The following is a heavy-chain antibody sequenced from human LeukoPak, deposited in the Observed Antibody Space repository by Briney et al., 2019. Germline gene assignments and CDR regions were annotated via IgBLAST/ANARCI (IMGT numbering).Heavy chain of an antibody. CDR3: ATLPAAISSLSY. CDR1: GGSISSSSYY. Sequence: PSETLSLTCTVSGGSISSSSYYWGWIRQPPGKGLEWIGSIYYSGSTYYNPSLKSRVTISVDTSKNQFSLKLGSVTAADTAVYYCATLPAAISSLSYWGQGTLVTVSS. CDR2: IYYSGST. J-gene: IGHJ4*02. D-gene: IGHD2-2*01. V-gene: IGHV4-39*01.